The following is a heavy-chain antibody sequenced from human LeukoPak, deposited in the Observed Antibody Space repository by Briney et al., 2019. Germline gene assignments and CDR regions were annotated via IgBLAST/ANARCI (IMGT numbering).Heavy chain of an antibody. V-gene: IGHV4-59*08. D-gene: IGHD2-21*02. J-gene: IGHJ3*02. CDR1: GGSISSYY. CDR3: ARPAYCGGDCYSGDAFDI. Sequence: KPSETLSLTCTVSGGSISSYYWSWIRQPPGKGLEWIGYIYYSGSTNYNPSLKRRVTISVDTSKNQFSLKLSSVTAADTAVYYCARPAYCGGDCYSGDAFDIWGQGTMVTVSS. CDR2: IYYSGST.